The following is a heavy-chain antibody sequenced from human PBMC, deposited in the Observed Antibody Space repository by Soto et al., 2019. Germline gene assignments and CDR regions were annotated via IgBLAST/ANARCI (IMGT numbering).Heavy chain of an antibody. J-gene: IGHJ4*02. D-gene: IGHD6-13*01. CDR1: GGTFSSYA. CDR2: IIPIFGTA. Sequence: SVKVSCKASGGTFSSYAISWVRQAPGQGLEWMGGIIPIFGTANYAQKFQGRVTITADESTSTAYMELSSLRSEDTAAYYCASGGGSSSRGYYFDYWGQGTLVTVSS. CDR3: ASGGGSSSRGYYFDY. V-gene: IGHV1-69*13.